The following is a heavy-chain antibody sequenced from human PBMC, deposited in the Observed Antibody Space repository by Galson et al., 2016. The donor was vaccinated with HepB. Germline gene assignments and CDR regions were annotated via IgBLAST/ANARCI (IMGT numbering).Heavy chain of an antibody. CDR1: GYTFTSYY. CDR2: INPSDGYT. Sequence: SAKVSCKASGYTFTSYYMHWVRQAPGQGLEWVGIINPSDGYTAYAQGLRGRVTMTRDTSTTTVYLDLSSLRTEDTAVYYCVRDLECGDCYYRGGVWGQGTLVTVSS. V-gene: IGHV1-46*04. CDR3: VRDLECGDCYYRGGV. D-gene: IGHD2-21*02. J-gene: IGHJ4*02.